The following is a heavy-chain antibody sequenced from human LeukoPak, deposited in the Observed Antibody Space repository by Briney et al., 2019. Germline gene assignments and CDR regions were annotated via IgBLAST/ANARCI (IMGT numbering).Heavy chain of an antibody. CDR1: GFNLRTYW. CDR3: ARDPGYYYYGMDV. V-gene: IGHV3-74*01. Sequence: GGSLRLSCAVTGFNLRTYWIHWVRHSPGRGLEWVARINGEGSRISYADSVRGRFTISRDNAKNTAYLQMNSLRAEDTALYYCARDPGYYYYGMDVWGQGTTAVVSS. CDR2: INGEGSRI. J-gene: IGHJ6*02.